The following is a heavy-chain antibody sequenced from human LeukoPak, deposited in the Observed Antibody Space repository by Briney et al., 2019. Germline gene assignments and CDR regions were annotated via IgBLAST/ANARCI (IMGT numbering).Heavy chain of an antibody. CDR2: LYYSGSS. CDR3: ARSRWSAYCGGDCYTVCFDY. CDR1: GGSVSSGGYY. D-gene: IGHD2-21*02. V-gene: IGHV4-31*01. Sequence: SETLSLTCAVSGGSVSSGGYYWSWIRQHPGQGLEWIGYLYYSGSSYSNPSLASLISISLDTSENQFSLKLSSVTAADTAVYYCARSRWSAYCGGDCYTVCFDYWGQGALVTVSS. J-gene: IGHJ4*02.